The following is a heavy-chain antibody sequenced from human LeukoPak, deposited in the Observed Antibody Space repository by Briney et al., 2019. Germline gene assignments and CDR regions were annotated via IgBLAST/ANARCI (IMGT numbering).Heavy chain of an antibody. J-gene: IGHJ4*02. V-gene: IGHV3-7*01. Sequence: GGSLRLSCAASGFTFSSYWMSWVRQAPGKGLEWVANIKQDGSEKYYVDSVKGRFTISRDNAKNSLYLQMNSLRAEDTAVYYCARSSYYDFWSGLYYFDYWDQGTLVTVSS. CDR1: GFTFSSYW. D-gene: IGHD3-3*01. CDR3: ARSSYYDFWSGLYYFDY. CDR2: IKQDGSEK.